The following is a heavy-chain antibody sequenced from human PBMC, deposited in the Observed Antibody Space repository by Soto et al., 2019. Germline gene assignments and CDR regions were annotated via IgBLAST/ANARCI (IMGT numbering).Heavy chain of an antibody. J-gene: IGHJ6*02. CDR2: IDPSDSYT. CDR1: GYSFTSYW. CDR3: ARRDSSSLDYYYYYGMDV. D-gene: IGHD6-6*01. Sequence: RGESLKISCKGSGYSFTSYWISWVRQMPGKGLEWMGRIDPSDSYTNYSPSFQGHVTISADKSISTAYLQWSSLKASDTAMYYCARRDSSSLDYYYYYGMDVWGQGTTVTVSS. V-gene: IGHV5-10-1*01.